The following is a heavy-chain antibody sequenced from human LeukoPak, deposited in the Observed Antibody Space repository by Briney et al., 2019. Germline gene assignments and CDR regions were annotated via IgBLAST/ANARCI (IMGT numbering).Heavy chain of an antibody. J-gene: IGHJ6*03. CDR3: TRGSIAYYYMDV. V-gene: IGHV4-59*01. CDR1: GGSISSYH. D-gene: IGHD3-22*01. CDR2: ISYSGSS. Sequence: SETLSLTCSVSGGSISSYHWSWIRQPPGKGLEWIGYISYSGSSNFNPSLKSRVTISVDTSKNQFSLKLSSVTAADTAVYYCTRGSIAYYYMDVWGKGTTVTISS.